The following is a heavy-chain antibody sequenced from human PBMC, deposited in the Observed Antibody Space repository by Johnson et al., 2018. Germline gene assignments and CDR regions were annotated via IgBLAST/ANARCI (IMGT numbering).Heavy chain of an antibody. CDR3: ARAESSPHYGMDV. D-gene: IGHD6-13*01. CDR1: GFTFSSYG. CDR2: IWYDGSNK. Sequence: VQSGGGVVQPGRSLRLSCAASGFTFSSYGMHWVRQAPGKGLEWVAVIWYDGSNKYYADSVKGRFTNSRDNSKNTLYLQMNSLRAEDTAVYYCARAESSPHYGMDVWGQGTTVTVSS. V-gene: IGHV3-33*01. J-gene: IGHJ6*02.